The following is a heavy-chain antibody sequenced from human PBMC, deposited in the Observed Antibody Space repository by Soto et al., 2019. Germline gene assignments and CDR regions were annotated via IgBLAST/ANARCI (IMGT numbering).Heavy chain of an antibody. Sequence: GGSLRLSCAASGFTFSRYAMSWVRQAPGKGLEWVSLISATGGGTYYADSVKGRFTISRDNSHNTLYLQVHSLTAEDTAVYYCAKDRRAGGNSAFYFDFWGQGAQVTVSS. CDR2: ISATGGGT. CDR3: AKDRRAGGNSAFYFDF. J-gene: IGHJ4*02. V-gene: IGHV3-23*01. CDR1: GFTFSRYA. D-gene: IGHD3-16*01.